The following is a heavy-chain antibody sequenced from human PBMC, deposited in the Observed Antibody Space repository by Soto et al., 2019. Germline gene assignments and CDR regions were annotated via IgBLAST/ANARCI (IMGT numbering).Heavy chain of an antibody. V-gene: IGHV3-30-3*01. Sequence: PGGSLRLSCAASGFAFSSYAMHWVRQAPGKGLEWVAVISYDGSNKYYADSVKGRFTISRDNSKNTLYLQMNSLRAEDTAVYYCARDRHYYGSGSYYRYWGQGTLVTVSS. CDR1: GFAFSSYA. CDR2: ISYDGSNK. CDR3: ARDRHYYGSGSYYRY. J-gene: IGHJ4*02. D-gene: IGHD3-10*01.